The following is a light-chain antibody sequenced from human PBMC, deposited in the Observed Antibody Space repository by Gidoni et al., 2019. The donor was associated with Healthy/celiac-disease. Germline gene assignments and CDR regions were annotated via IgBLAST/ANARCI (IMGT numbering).Light chain of an antibody. J-gene: IGLJ1*01. CDR3: CSYAGSYTYV. CDR2: DGS. V-gene: IGLV2-11*01. Sequence: QSALTQPRSVSGSPGQSVTISCTGTSSDVGGYNYVSWYQQHPGKAPNLMIYDGSKRPSGVPDRFSGSKSGNTASLTISGLQAEDEADYYCCSYAGSYTYVFGTGTKVTVL. CDR1: SSDVGGYNY.